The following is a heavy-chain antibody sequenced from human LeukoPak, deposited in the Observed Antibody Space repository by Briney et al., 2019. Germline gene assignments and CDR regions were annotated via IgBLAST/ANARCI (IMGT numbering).Heavy chain of an antibody. CDR3: ARDSLYGDYGVRAFDI. CDR1: GGSFSGYY. CDR2: INHSGST. V-gene: IGHV4-34*01. D-gene: IGHD4-17*01. Sequence: SETLSLTCAVYGGSFSGYYWSWIRQPPGKGLEWIGEINHSGSTNYNPSLKGRVTISVDTSKNQFSLKLSSVTAADTAVYYCARDSLYGDYGVRAFDIWGQGTMVTVSS. J-gene: IGHJ3*02.